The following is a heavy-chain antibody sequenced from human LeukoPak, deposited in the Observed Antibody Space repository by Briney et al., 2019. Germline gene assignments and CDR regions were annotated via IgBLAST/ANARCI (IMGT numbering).Heavy chain of an antibody. V-gene: IGHV3-48*04. J-gene: IGHJ4*02. CDR1: GFTFSSYS. D-gene: IGHD6-19*01. CDR2: ISSSSSTI. CDR3: ARFSGWYYFDY. Sequence: GGSLRLSCAASGFTFSSYSMNWVRQAPGKGLEWVSYISSSSSTIYYADSVKGRFTISRDNAKNSLYLQMNSLRAEDTAVYYCARFSGWYYFDYWGQGTLVTVSS.